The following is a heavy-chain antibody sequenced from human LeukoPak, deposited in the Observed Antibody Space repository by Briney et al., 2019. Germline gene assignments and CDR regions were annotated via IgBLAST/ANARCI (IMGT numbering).Heavy chain of an antibody. V-gene: IGHV1-69*13. D-gene: IGHD5-24*01. CDR2: IIPIFGTA. J-gene: IGHJ4*02. CDR3: ASLGRDGYNSDY. Sequence: GASVTVSCKASGGTFSSYAISWVRQAPGQGLEWMGGIIPIFGTANYAQKFQGRVTITADESTSTAYMELSSLRSEDTAVYYCASLGRDGYNSDYWGQGTLVTVSS. CDR1: GGTFSSYA.